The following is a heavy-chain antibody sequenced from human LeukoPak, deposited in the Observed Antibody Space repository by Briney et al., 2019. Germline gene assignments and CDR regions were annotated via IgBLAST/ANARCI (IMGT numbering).Heavy chain of an antibody. CDR1: GYTFTSYD. Sequence: VASVKVSCKASGYTFTSYDINWVRQATGQGLEWMGWMNPNSGNTGYAQKFQGRVTMTRNTSIGTAYMELSSLRSEDTAVYYCARPLELTGDAFDIWGQGTMVTVSS. J-gene: IGHJ3*02. D-gene: IGHD7-27*01. CDR2: MNPNSGNT. CDR3: ARPLELTGDAFDI. V-gene: IGHV1-8*01.